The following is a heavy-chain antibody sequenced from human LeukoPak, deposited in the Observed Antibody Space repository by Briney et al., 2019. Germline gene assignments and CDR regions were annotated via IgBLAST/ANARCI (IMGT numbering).Heavy chain of an antibody. D-gene: IGHD6-13*01. CDR1: GFTFDDYA. V-gene: IGHV3-9*01. CDR3: AKSGSSWEEYFQH. J-gene: IGHJ1*01. Sequence: GRSLRLSCAASGFTFDDYAMHWVRQAPGKGLEWVSGISWNSGSIGYADSVKGRFTISRDNAKNSLYLQMNSLRAEDTALYYCAKSGSSWEEYFQHWGQGTLVTVSS. CDR2: ISWNSGSI.